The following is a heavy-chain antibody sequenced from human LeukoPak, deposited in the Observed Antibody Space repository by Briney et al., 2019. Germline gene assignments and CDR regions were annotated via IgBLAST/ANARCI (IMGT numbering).Heavy chain of an antibody. Sequence: SVKVSCKASGGTFSSYAISWVRQAPGQGLEWMGGIIPIFGTANYAQKFQGRVTITTDESTSTAYMELSSLRSEDTAVYYCARDKAPGGSSPGAYYYYYYMDVWGKGTTVTVSS. CDR3: ARDKAPGGSSPGAYYYYYYMDV. J-gene: IGHJ6*03. CDR2: IIPIFGTA. V-gene: IGHV1-69*05. CDR1: GGTFSSYA. D-gene: IGHD6-6*01.